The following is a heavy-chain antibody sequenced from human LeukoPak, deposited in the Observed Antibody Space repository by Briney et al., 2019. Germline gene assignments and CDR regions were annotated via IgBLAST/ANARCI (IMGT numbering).Heavy chain of an antibody. Sequence: SGGSLRLSCEASGFSVSSNDMSWVRHAPGKGLECVSVIDRGGSTFADSVKGRFTISRDNSKNTLYLQMNSLRVEDTAEFYCAKGVGYGYGMDVWGQGTTVTVSS. CDR1: GFSVSSND. CDR2: IDRGGST. CDR3: AKGVGYGYGMDV. J-gene: IGHJ6*02. V-gene: IGHV3-53*01. D-gene: IGHD6-13*01.